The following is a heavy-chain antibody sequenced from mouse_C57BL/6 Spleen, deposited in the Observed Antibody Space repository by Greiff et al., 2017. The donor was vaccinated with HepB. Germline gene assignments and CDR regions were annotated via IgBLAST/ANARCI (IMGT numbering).Heavy chain of an antibody. Sequence: EVQRVESGGGLVKPGGSLKLSCAASGFTFSDYGMHWVRQAPEKGLEWVAYISSGSSTIYYADTVKGRCTISRDNAKNTLFLQMTSLRSEDTAMYYCARDPYYYGSSYAWFACWGQGTLVTVSA. CDR1: GFTFSDYG. J-gene: IGHJ3*01. V-gene: IGHV5-17*01. D-gene: IGHD1-1*01. CDR3: ARDPYYYGSSYAWFAC. CDR2: ISSGSSTI.